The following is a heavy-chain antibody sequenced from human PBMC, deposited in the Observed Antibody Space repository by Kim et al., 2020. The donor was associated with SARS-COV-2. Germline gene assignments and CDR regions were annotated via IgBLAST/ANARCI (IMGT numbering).Heavy chain of an antibody. V-gene: IGHV3-33*01. D-gene: IGHD3-10*01. CDR2: IWHEGGLK. CDR1: GVSLSNYI. Sequence: GGSLRLSCTASGVSLSNYIMHWVRQVPGKGLEWVALIWHEGGLKYHTDAVKGRVTISKDSSETTLYLKMNRLRVDDTAVYYCTTERGGDTFDIWGQGKSVTVYS. CDR3: TTERGGDTFDI. J-gene: IGHJ3*02.